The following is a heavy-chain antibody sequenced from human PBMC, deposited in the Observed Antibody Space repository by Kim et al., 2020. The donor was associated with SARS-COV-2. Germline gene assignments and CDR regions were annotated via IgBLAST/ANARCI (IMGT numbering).Heavy chain of an antibody. Sequence: SETLSLTCTVSGGSISSYYWSWIRQPPGKGLEWIGYIYYSGSTNYNPSLKSRVTISVDTSKNQFSLKLSSVTAADTAVYYCARDNGSGSSVYWGQGTLVTVSS. CDR1: GGSISSYY. CDR2: IYYSGST. V-gene: IGHV4-59*13. D-gene: IGHD3-10*01. J-gene: IGHJ4*02. CDR3: ARDNGSGSSVY.